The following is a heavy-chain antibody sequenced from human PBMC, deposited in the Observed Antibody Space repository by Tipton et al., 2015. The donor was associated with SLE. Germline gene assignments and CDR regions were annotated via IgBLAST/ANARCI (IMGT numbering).Heavy chain of an antibody. Sequence: TLSLTCIVSGGSISSGYYWGWIRQPPGKGLEWIGGVNESGRANYNPSLKSRVTISVDTSKNQFSLKLLSVTAADTGVYYCARGGVRYLIGRMDVWGSGTTVTVSS. CDR2: VNESGRA. D-gene: IGHD3-9*01. V-gene: IGHV4-38-2*02. CDR3: ARGGVRYLIGRMDV. CDR1: GGSISSGYY. J-gene: IGHJ6*03.